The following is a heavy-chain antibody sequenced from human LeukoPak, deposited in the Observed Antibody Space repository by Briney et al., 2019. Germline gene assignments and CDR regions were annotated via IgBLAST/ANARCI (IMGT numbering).Heavy chain of an antibody. CDR1: GYTFTSYG. CDR3: ASDQEDNYYDI. V-gene: IGHV1-18*01. Sequence: ASVKVSCKTSGYTFTSYGISWVRQAPGQGLEWMGWISPYYGNTNYAQKLQGRVTMTTDTSTSTAYMELRSLRSDDTAVYYCASDQEDNYYDIWGQGTMVTVSS. CDR2: ISPYYGNT. J-gene: IGHJ3*02. D-gene: IGHD3-10*01.